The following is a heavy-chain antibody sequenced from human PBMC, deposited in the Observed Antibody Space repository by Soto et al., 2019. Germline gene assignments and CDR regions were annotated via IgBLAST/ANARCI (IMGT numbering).Heavy chain of an antibody. CDR2: IDWDDDK. CDR3: ARTLLHPRPFDY. V-gene: IGHV2-70*11. J-gene: IGHJ4*02. CDR1: GFSLSTSGVC. Sequence: SGPTLVNPTQTLTLTCTFSGFSLSTSGVCVSWIRQPPGKALEWLARIDWDDDKYYSTSLKTRLTISKDTSKNQVVLTMTNMDPVDTATYYCARTLLHPRPFDYWGQGTLVTVSS. D-gene: IGHD3-22*01.